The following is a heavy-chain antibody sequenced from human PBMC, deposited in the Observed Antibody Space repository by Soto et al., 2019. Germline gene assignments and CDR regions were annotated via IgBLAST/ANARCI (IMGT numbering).Heavy chain of an antibody. V-gene: IGHV3-11*01. CDR1: GFTFGDYY. CDR3: ARDLRAVGMASRFDP. Sequence: GVSLRLSCAASGFTFGDYYMTWIRQAPGKGLEWVSFIGNRGTGIYYADSVKGRFTIFRDNAKNSLYLQMNSLRAEDTAMYYCARDLRAVGMASRFDPWGQGTLVTVSS. CDR2: IGNRGTGI. D-gene: IGHD6-13*01. J-gene: IGHJ5*02.